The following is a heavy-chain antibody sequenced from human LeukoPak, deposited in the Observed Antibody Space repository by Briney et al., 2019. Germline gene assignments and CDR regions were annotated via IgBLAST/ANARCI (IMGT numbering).Heavy chain of an antibody. CDR1: GDSVSSNSAA. V-gene: IGHV6-1*01. CDR3: ASSLWFGELSLDAFDI. J-gene: IGHJ3*02. D-gene: IGHD3-10*01. Sequence: SQTLSLTCAFSGDSVSSNSAAWNWIRQSPSRGLEWLGRTYYRSKWYNDYAVSVKSRITINPDTSKNQFSLQLNSVTPEDTAVYYCASSLWFGELSLDAFDIWGQGTMVTVSS. CDR2: TYYRSKWYN.